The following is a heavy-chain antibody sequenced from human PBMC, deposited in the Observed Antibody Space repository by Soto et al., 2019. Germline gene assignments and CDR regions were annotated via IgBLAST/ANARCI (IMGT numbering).Heavy chain of an antibody. V-gene: IGHV1-69*13. CDR3: AQPVAYFVGDCYNHYYYYGKDV. J-gene: IGHJ6*02. CDR2: IIPIFGTA. CDR1: GGTFSSYA. Sequence: SVKVSCKASGGTFSSYAISWVRQAPGQGLEWMGGIIPIFGTANYAQKFQGRVTITADESTSTAYMELSSLRSEDTAVYYCAQPVAYFVGDCYNHYYYYGKDVWGQGTTVTVAS. D-gene: IGHD2-21*02.